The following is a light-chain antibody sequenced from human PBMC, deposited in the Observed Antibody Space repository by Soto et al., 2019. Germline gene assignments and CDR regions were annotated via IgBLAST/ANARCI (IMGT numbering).Light chain of an antibody. V-gene: IGLV2-23*02. J-gene: IGLJ3*02. CDR2: EVS. CDR1: SSDVGAYNY. Sequence: QSALTQPASVSGSPGQSITISCTGSSSDVGAYNYVSWYQQYPGKAPKLLIFEVSNRPSGVSNRLSVSKSGNTASLTISGLQAEDEADYYCCSYAGSSTFEGVFGGGTKLTVL. CDR3: CSYAGSSTFEGV.